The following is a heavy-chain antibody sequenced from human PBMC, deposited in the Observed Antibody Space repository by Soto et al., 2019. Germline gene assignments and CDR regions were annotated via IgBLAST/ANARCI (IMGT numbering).Heavy chain of an antibody. CDR3: ARGRPGRNYYYYGMDV. CDR1: GFTFSSYS. Sequence: PXESLSLSCASSGFTFSSYSMNWVRQAPGKGLEWVSSISSSSSYIYYADSVKGRFTISRDNAKNSLYLQMNSLRAEDTAVYYCARGRPGRNYYYYGMDVWGQGTTVTVSS. D-gene: IGHD3-10*01. J-gene: IGHJ6*02. CDR2: ISSSSSYI. V-gene: IGHV3-21*01.